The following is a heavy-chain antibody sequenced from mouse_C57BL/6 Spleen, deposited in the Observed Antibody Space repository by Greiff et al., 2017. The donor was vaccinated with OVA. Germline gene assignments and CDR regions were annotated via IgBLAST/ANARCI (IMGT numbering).Heavy chain of an antibody. J-gene: IGHJ2*01. CDR3: ARGPDVYFDY. CDR1: GFTFSDYG. Sequence: EVQRVESGGGLVKPGGSLKLSCAASGFTFSDYGMHWVRQAPEKGLEWVAYISSGSSTIYYADTVKGRFTITRDNTKNTLFLQMTSLRSEDTAMYYCARGPDVYFDYWGQGTTLTVSS. V-gene: IGHV5-17*01. CDR2: ISSGSSTI.